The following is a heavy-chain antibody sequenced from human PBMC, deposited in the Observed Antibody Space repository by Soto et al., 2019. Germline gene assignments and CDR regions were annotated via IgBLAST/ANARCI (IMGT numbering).Heavy chain of an antibody. CDR2: IFSNDEK. J-gene: IGHJ4*02. V-gene: IGHV2-26*01. D-gene: IGHD2-15*01. CDR3: ARTYCSGVSCCGGYIDY. CDR1: GLSLSDPRLG. Sequence: QVTLKESGPVLVKPTETLTLTCTVSGLSLSDPRLGVSWIRQPPGKALEWLAHIFSNDEKSHSASLRSRLTISKDTSRSQVVLTLTNMDPVDTATYYCARTYCSGVSCCGGYIDYWGQGTMVTVSS.